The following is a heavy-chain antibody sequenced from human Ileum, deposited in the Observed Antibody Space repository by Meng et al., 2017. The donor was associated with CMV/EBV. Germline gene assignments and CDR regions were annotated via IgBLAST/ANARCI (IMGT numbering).Heavy chain of an antibody. CDR2: ISDSSDTT. CDR3: ARGEYSSAWYGGVVQY. V-gene: IGHV3-23*01. Sequence: GFTFSSYAMNWVRQAPGKGLEWVSAISDSSDTTYYAESVKGRFSMSRDNSKNTLYLQMNSLRAEDTAIYYCARGEYSSAWYGGVVQYWGQGTLVTVSS. J-gene: IGHJ4*02. D-gene: IGHD6-19*01. CDR1: GFTFSSYA.